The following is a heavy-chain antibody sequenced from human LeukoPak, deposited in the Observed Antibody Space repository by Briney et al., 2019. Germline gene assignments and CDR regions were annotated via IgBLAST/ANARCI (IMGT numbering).Heavy chain of an antibody. CDR1: GDSISRYY. V-gene: IGHV4-59*08. D-gene: IGHD5-24*01. CDR3: ARHVTISGPYDASDI. Sequence: SETLSLTCTVSGDSISRYYWSWIRQPPGKGLEWIGYIYYSGGTDYNPSLKSRVTISVDTSKNQFSLKLRSVTAADTAVYYCARHVTISGPYDASDIWGQGTMVTVSP. J-gene: IGHJ3*02. CDR2: IYYSGGT.